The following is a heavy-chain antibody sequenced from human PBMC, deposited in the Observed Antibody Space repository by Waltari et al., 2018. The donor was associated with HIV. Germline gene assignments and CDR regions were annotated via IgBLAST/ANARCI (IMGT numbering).Heavy chain of an antibody. Sequence: QLVELGGGLVPPGGSLRLFCLASGLPFCVYDVNRALPAPGKGLEWLSYISDRGQTLYYTASTKGRFTVSRNNAKRSLYLDMSGLTAADTAVYYCVRGGAAFVTGGMQVVQPGPWGQGTLVTVS. CDR3: VRGGAAFVTGGMQVVQPGP. V-gene: IGHV3-48*03. D-gene: IGHD6-6*01. J-gene: IGHJ5*02. CDR2: ISDRGQTL. CDR1: GLPFCVYD.